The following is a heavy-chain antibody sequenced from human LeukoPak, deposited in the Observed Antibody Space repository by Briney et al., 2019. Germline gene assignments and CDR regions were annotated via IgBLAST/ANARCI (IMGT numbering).Heavy chain of an antibody. CDR3: ARGSRYCSTTSCSSFDY. CDR1: RGSISSYY. CDR2: MSHSGSP. V-gene: IGHV4-59*01. J-gene: IGHJ4*02. Sequence: SETLSLTCTVSRGSISSYYWNWIRQSPRRGLEWIGYMSHSGSPNYNPSLKSRVAISIDTSKNQFSLKLSSVTAADTAVYYCARGSRYCSTTSCSSFDYWGQGTLVTASS. D-gene: IGHD2-2*01.